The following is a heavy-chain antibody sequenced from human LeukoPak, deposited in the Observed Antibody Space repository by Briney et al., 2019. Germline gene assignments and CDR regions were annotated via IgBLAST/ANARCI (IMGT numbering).Heavy chain of an antibody. CDR2: ISAYNGNT. CDR3: ARDHFTVGATALAFDI. D-gene: IGHD1-26*01. Sequence: ASVKVSCKASGYTFTSYGISWVRQAPGQGLEWMGWISAYNGNTNYAQKLQGRVTMTTDTSTSTAYMELRSLRSDDTAVYYCARDHFTVGATALAFDIWGQGTMVTVSS. J-gene: IGHJ3*02. CDR1: GYTFTSYG. V-gene: IGHV1-18*01.